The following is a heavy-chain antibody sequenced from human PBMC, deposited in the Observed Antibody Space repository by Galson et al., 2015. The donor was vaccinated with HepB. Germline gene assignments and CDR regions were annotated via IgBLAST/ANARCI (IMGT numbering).Heavy chain of an antibody. Sequence: SVKVSCKASGYTFTSYDINWVRQAPGQGLEWMGWINPNSGGTNYAQKFQGKVTMTRDTSISTAYMELSRLRSDDTAVYFCARDAPTVTTFDCWAQGTLVTVSS. J-gene: IGHJ4*02. D-gene: IGHD4-17*01. CDR1: GYTFTSYD. V-gene: IGHV1-2*02. CDR3: ARDAPTVTTFDC. CDR2: INPNSGGT.